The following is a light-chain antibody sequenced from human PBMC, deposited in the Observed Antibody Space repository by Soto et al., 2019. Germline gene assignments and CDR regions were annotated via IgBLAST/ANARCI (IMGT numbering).Light chain of an antibody. J-gene: IGKJ2*01. V-gene: IGKV4-1*01. CDR2: WAS. CDR1: QTVLHTSNKNNY. CDR3: HQYYTIPHT. Sequence: DIVATQSPDSLAVSLGERATINCTSSQTVLHTSNKNNYLAWYQQKPGQPPKLLIYWASTRQSGVTDRFSGSGSGTDFTLTISSLQAEDVAVYYCHQYYTIPHTFGQGTKLEIK.